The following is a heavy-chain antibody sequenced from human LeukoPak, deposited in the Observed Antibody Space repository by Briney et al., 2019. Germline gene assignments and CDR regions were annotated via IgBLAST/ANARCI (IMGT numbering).Heavy chain of an antibody. CDR3: AKVYGDPGRFDP. Sequence: SETLSLTCTVSAYSISSVYYWGWVRQPPGTGLEWIGTIYHSGSTYYNPSLKSRVTISVDTSKNQFSLKLSSVTAADTAVYYCAKVYGDPGRFDPWGQGTLVTVSS. CDR2: IYHSGST. CDR1: AYSISSVYY. D-gene: IGHD4-17*01. V-gene: IGHV4-38-2*02. J-gene: IGHJ5*02.